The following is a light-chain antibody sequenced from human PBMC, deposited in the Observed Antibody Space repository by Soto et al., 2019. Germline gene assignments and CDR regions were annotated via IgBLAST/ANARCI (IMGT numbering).Light chain of an antibody. CDR2: DNN. Sequence: QSVLTQPPSVSAAPGQTVTISCSGSSSNIGNSYVSWYQQLPGTAPKLLIYDNNKRPSGIPDRFSGSKSGTSATLGITGLQTGDEADYYCGTWDNSLSTRGVFGGGTKLTVL. J-gene: IGLJ2*01. CDR1: SSNIGNSY. V-gene: IGLV1-51*01. CDR3: GTWDNSLSTRGV.